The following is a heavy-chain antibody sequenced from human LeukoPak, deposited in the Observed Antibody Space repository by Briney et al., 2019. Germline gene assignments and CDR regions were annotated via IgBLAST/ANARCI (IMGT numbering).Heavy chain of an antibody. Sequence: ASVKVSCKASGYTFTGYYMHWVLQAPGQGLEWMGWINPNSGGTNSAQKFQGRVTMTRDTSISTAYMELSRLRSDDTAVYYCARGCLFNGGDQLPCDYWGQGTLVTVSS. CDR2: INPNSGGT. CDR1: GYTFTGYY. CDR3: ARGCLFNGGDQLPCDY. J-gene: IGHJ4*02. V-gene: IGHV1-2*02. D-gene: IGHD2-2*01.